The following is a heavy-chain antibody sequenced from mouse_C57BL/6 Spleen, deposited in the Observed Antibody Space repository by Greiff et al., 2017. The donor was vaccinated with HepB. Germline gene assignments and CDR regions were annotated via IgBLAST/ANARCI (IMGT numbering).Heavy chain of an antibody. Sequence: EVKLVESGPVLVKPGASVKMSCKASGYTFTDYYMNWVKQSHGKSLEWIGVINPYNGGTSYNQKFKGKATLTVDKSSSTAYMELNSLTSEDSAVYYCALNNWDVGYYFDYWGQGTTLTVSS. CDR1: GYTFTDYY. CDR2: INPYNGGT. V-gene: IGHV1-19*01. D-gene: IGHD4-1*01. J-gene: IGHJ2*01. CDR3: ALNNWDVGYYFDY.